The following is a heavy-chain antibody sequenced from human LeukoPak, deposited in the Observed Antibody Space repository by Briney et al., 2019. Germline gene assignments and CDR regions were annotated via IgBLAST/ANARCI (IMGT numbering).Heavy chain of an antibody. J-gene: IGHJ5*02. D-gene: IGHD3-22*01. Sequence: GGSLRLSCAASGFTFTTYGMHWVRQAPGKGLGWVAVISHDVTFKYYADSVKGRFTISRDNSKNTMFLQMNSLRAEDTAVYYCTRDITDSSGITWFEPWGPGTLVTVSS. CDR2: ISHDVTFK. CDR3: TRDITDSSGITWFEP. CDR1: GFTFTTYG. V-gene: IGHV3-33*01.